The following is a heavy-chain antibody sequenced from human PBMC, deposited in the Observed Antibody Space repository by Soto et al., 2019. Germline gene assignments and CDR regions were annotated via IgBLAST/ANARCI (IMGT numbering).Heavy chain of an antibody. Sequence: SETLSLTCTVSGGSISSYYWSWIRQPPGKGLEWIGYIYYSGSTNYNPSLKSRVTISVDTSKNQFSLKLSSVTAADTAVYYCARDPAYCSGGSCYGSFDYWGQGTLVTVSS. J-gene: IGHJ4*02. CDR1: GGSISSYY. D-gene: IGHD2-15*01. CDR2: IYYSGST. V-gene: IGHV4-59*01. CDR3: ARDPAYCSGGSCYGSFDY.